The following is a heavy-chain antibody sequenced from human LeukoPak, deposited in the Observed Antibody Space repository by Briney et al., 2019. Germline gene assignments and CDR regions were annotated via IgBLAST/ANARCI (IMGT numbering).Heavy chain of an antibody. D-gene: IGHD4/OR15-4a*01. V-gene: IGHV3-53*01. Sequence: GGSLRLSCAASGFTVSSNYMSWVRQAPGKGLEWVSVIYSGGSTYYADSVKGRFTISRDNSKNTLYLQMNSLRADDTAVYYCARDTLGEGEDANYAVYYFDYWGQGTVVTVSS. CDR2: IYSGGST. CDR3: ARDTLGEGEDANYAVYYFDY. J-gene: IGHJ4*02. CDR1: GFTVSSNY.